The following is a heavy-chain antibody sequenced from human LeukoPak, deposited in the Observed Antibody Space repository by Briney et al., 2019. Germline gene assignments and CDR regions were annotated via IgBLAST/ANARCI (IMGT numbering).Heavy chain of an antibody. V-gene: IGHV6-1*01. J-gene: IGHJ6*02. Sequence: SQTLSLTYAISGDSVSSNSAAWNWIRQSPSRGLEWLGRTYYRSKWYNDYAVSVKSLITISPDTSKNQFSLQLNSVTPEDTALYYCVRQKSDDNYYYGLDVWGQGTTVTVSS. D-gene: IGHD2-21*01. CDR3: VRQKSDDNYYYGLDV. CDR1: GDSVSSNSAA. CDR2: TYYRSKWYN.